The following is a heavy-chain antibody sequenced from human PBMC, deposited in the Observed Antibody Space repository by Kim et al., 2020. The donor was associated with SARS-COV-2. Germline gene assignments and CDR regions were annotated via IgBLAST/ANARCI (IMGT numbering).Heavy chain of an antibody. CDR3: ARGHNGWFGWFDP. V-gene: IGHV1-46*01. J-gene: IGHJ5*02. CDR1: GYFFTGYY. CDR2: MNPGDGST. D-gene: IGHD3-10*01. Sequence: ASVKVSCKTSGYFFTGYYIHWVRQAPGPGFEWMGVMNPGDGSTAYARELKGRVTMTRDTSTGTAFLEMSSLTSDDTAVYYCARGHNGWFGWFDPWGQGTRVTVSS.